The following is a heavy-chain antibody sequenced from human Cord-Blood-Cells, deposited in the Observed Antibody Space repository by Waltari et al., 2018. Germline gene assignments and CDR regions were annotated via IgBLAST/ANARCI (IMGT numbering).Heavy chain of an antibody. J-gene: IGHJ4*02. V-gene: IGHV1-18*01. D-gene: IGHD7-27*01. CDR1: GDTFTRYG. CDR3: ARDGNWGGWGSPEDY. Sequence: QVQLVQSGAEVKKPGASVKVSCKASGDTFTRYGISWGRRAPGQGHEWMGWISAYNGNTNYAQKLQGRVTMTTDKSTSTAYMELRSLRSDDTAVYYCARDGNWGGWGSPEDYWGQGTLVTVSS. CDR2: ISAYNGNT.